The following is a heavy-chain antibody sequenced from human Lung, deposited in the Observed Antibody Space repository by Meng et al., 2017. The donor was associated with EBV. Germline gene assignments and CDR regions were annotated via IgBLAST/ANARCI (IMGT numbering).Heavy chain of an antibody. D-gene: IGHD1-14*01. CDR1: GFPFSRYW. CDR2: INEDGGIR. CDR3: SRDLAGADDY. J-gene: IGHJ4*02. Sequence: PLGEAGGALVKPWGSLGLLCAASGFPFSRYWMHWVRQAPGQGLMWVARINEDGGIRNYADSVKGRFTISRDNAKNTLYLQMNNLRAEDTATYFCSRDLAGADDYWGQGTLVTVSS. V-gene: IGHV3-74*01.